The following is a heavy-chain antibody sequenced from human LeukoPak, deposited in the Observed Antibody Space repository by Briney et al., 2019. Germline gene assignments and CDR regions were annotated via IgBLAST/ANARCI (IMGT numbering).Heavy chain of an antibody. D-gene: IGHD6-6*01. CDR2: INAGNGNT. Sequence: ASVKVPCKASGYTFTSYAMHWVRQAPGQRLEWMGWINAGNGNTKYSQKFQGRVTITRDTSASTAYMELSSLRSEDTAVYYCARARQLVSNFDYWGQGTLVTVSS. J-gene: IGHJ4*02. CDR1: GYTFTSYA. CDR3: ARARQLVSNFDY. V-gene: IGHV1-3*01.